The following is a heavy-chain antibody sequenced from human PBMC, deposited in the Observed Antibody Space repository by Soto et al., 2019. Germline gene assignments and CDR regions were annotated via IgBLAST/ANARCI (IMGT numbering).Heavy chain of an antibody. V-gene: IGHV3-23*01. CDR2: ISGSGGST. CDR1: GTPFRRHP. J-gene: IGHJ4*02. D-gene: IGHD3-3*01. Sequence: GSLSLFCAASGTPFRRHPMSWVRKPPGKGLDWVSAISGSGGSTYYADSVKGRFTISRDNSKNTLYLQMNSLRAEDTAVYYCAKDASARITIFGVVTTGIDYWGQGTQVTVSS. CDR3: AKDASARITIFGVVTTGIDY.